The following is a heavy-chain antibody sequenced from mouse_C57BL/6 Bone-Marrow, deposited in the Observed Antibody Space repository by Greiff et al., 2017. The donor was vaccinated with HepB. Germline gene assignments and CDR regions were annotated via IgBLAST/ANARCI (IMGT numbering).Heavy chain of an antibody. J-gene: IGHJ4*01. CDR2: ISYDGSN. D-gene: IGHD2-3*01. Sequence: EVKLQESGPGLVKPSQSLSLTCSVTGYSITSGYYWNWIRQFPGNKLEWMGYISYDGSNNYNPSLKNRISITRDTSKNQFFLKLNSVTTEDTATYYCAREGENDGYYGMDYWGQGTSVTVSS. V-gene: IGHV3-6*01. CDR3: AREGENDGYYGMDY. CDR1: GYSITSGYY.